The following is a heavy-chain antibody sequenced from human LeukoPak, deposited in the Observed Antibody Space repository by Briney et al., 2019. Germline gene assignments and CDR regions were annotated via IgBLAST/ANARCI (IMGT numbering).Heavy chain of an antibody. CDR1: GYSISTTRHY. V-gene: IGHV4-39*01. Sequence: PSETLSLTCGVSGYSISTTRHYWGWIRQPPGGGLEWIGSIYYSGRTYYNPSLKSRVTISVDTSKNQFSLTLSSVTAADTAVYYCARHDGTVTLNWFDPWGQGTLVTVSS. CDR2: IYYSGRT. CDR3: ARHDGTVTLNWFDP. D-gene: IGHD1-1*01. J-gene: IGHJ5*02.